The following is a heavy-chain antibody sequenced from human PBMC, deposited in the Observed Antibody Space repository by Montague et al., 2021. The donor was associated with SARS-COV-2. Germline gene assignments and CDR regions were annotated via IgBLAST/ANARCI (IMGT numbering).Heavy chain of an antibody. CDR1: GYSISSGYY. D-gene: IGHD3-10*01. V-gene: IGHV4-38-2*01. J-gene: IGHJ4*02. Sequence: SETLSLTCSVSGYSISSGYYCGWFRQPPRKGLVWFGNIYHCGGTYYSPPRMSRLTVTLDTSKNQLSLRLSSVTAADTAVYYCARWYYGSGSYPHWGQGTLVTVSS. CDR3: ARWYYGSGSYPH. CDR2: IYHCGGT.